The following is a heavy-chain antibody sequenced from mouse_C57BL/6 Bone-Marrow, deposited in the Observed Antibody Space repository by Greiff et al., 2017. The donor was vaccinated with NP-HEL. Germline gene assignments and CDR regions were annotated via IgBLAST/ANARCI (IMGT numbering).Heavy chain of an antibody. V-gene: IGHV1-50*01. CDR3: ARKAYYGRSYEFAY. D-gene: IGHD1-1*01. Sequence: QVQLQQPGAELVKPGASVKLSCKASGYTFTTYWMQWVKQRPGQGLEWIGEIDPSDSYTTYNQKFKGKATLTVDTSSSTAYMQLSSLTSEDSAVYYCARKAYYGRSYEFAYWGQGTLVTGSA. CDR2: IDPSDSYT. J-gene: IGHJ3*01. CDR1: GYTFTTYW.